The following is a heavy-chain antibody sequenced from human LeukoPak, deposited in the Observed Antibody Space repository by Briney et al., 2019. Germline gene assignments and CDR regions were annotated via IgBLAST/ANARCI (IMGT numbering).Heavy chain of an antibody. Sequence: PSETLSLTCTVSGGSISSYYWSWIRQPPGKGLEWIGYIYYSRSTNYNPSLKSRVTISVDTSKNQFSLKLSSVTAADTAVYYCARGDITAAGTVYWGQGTLVTVSS. J-gene: IGHJ4*02. D-gene: IGHD6-13*01. CDR2: IYYSRST. CDR1: GGSISSYY. V-gene: IGHV4-59*01. CDR3: ARGDITAAGTVY.